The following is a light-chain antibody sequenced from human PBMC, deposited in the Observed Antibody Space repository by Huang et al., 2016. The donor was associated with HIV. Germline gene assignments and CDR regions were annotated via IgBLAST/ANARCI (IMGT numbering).Light chain of an antibody. J-gene: IGKJ1*01. CDR3: MQAAQYPWT. V-gene: IGKV2-24*01. CDR2: KSS. CDR1: QSLLKSDGNTY. Sequence: DIVMTQTPLSSLVTLGQPASISCRSSQSLLKSDGNTYLSWLHQRPGQPPRLLIYKSSNRFSGVPDRFSGSWTGTHFTLKINRVEPEDVGVYYCMQAAQYPWTFGQGTKVEIK.